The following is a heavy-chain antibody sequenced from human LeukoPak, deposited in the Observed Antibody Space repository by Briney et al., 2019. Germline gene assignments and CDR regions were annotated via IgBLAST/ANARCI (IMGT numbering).Heavy chain of an antibody. CDR2: ISSSSRTI. CDR3: AKDPYRASSGLVDY. V-gene: IGHV3-48*01. J-gene: IGHJ4*02. CDR1: RFTFSSYS. Sequence: GGSLRLSCAASRFTFSSYSMNWVRQAPGKGLEWVSYISSSSRTIYYADSVKGRFTISRDNSKNTLYLQMNSLRAEDTAVYYCAKDPYRASSGLVDYWGQGTLVTVSS. D-gene: IGHD5-12*01.